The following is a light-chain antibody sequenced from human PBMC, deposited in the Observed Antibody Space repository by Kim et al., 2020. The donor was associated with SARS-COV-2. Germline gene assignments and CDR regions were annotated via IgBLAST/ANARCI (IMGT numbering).Light chain of an antibody. CDR2: GAS. CDR1: QSVYNSY. CDR3: HQYGTSPYT. J-gene: IGKJ2*01. V-gene: IGKV3-20*01. Sequence: LCLGEGPPLPCRASQSVYNSYLAWYQQQPGQVPRLLIYGASSRATGIPDRFSGSESGTDFTLTISRLEPEDFAVYYCHQYGTSPYTFGQGTKLEI.